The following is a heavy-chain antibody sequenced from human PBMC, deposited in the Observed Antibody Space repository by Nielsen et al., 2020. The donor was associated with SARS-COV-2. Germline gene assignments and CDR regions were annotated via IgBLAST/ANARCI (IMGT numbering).Heavy chain of an antibody. CDR1: GGSISSGDYY. CDR3: ARDYFGDYLDGFDI. D-gene: IGHD4-17*01. CDR2: IYYSGST. J-gene: IGHJ3*02. Sequence: SETLSLTCTVSGGSISSGDYYWSWIRQPPGKGLEWIGYIYYSGSTYYNPSLKSRVTISVDTSKNQFSLKLSSVTAADRAVYYCARDYFGDYLDGFDIWGQGTMVTVSS. V-gene: IGHV4-30-4*02.